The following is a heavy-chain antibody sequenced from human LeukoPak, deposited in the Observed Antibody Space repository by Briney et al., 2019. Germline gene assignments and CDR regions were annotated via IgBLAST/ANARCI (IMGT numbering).Heavy chain of an antibody. CDR3: ARQRITMVRGVITD. CDR2: IYYSGST. CDR1: GGSISSGGYY. D-gene: IGHD3-10*01. V-gene: IGHV4-31*03. J-gene: IGHJ4*02. Sequence: SETLSLTCTVSGGSISSGGYYWSWIRQHPGKGLEWIGYIYYSGSTYYNPPLKSRVTISVDTSKNQFSLKLSSVTAADTAVYYCARQRITMVRGVITDWGQGTLVTVSS.